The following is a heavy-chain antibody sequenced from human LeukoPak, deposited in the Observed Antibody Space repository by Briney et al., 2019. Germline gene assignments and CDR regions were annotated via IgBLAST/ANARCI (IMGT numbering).Heavy chain of an antibody. CDR3: ARDGYKYCSGGSCYPWGYYYYGMDV. V-gene: IGHV3-21*01. CDR2: ISSSSSYI. J-gene: IGHJ6*02. CDR1: GFTFSNYA. D-gene: IGHD2-15*01. Sequence: PGGSLRLSCAASGFTFSNYAMNWVRQAPGKGLEWVSSISSSSSYIYYADSVKGRFTISRDNAKNSLYLQMNSLRAEDTAVYYCARDGYKYCSGGSCYPWGYYYYGMDVWGQGTTVTVSS.